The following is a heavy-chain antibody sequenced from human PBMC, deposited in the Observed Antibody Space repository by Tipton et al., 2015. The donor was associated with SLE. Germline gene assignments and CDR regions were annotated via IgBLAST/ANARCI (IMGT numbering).Heavy chain of an antibody. CDR3: ARGGLIFGVVNPMDV. CDR1: GGSISSGSYY. V-gene: IGHV4-61*01. CDR2: IYYSGST. J-gene: IGHJ6*03. Sequence: TLSLTCTVSGGSISSGSYYWSWIRPPPGKGLEWIGYIYYSGSTNYNPSLKSRVTISVDTSKNQFSLKLSSVTAADTAVYYCARGGLIFGVVNPMDVWGKGTTVTVSS. D-gene: IGHD3-3*01.